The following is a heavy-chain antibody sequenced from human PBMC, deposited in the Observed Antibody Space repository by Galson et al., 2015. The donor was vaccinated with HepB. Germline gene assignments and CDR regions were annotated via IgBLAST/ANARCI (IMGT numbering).Heavy chain of an antibody. D-gene: IGHD6-13*01. CDR1: GFTFSSYA. V-gene: IGHV3-23*01. CDR2: ISGSGGST. Sequence: SLRLSCAASGFTFSSYAMSWVRQAPGKGLEWVSAISGSGGSTYYADSVKGRFTISRDNSKNTLYLQMNSLRAEDTAVYYCAKGSSSWYRYYYGMDVWGQGTTVTVSS. CDR3: AKGSSSWYRYYYGMDV. J-gene: IGHJ6*02.